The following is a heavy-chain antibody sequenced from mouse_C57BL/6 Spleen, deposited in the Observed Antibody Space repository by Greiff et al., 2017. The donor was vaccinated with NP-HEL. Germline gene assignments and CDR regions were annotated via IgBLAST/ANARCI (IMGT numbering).Heavy chain of an antibody. D-gene: IGHD1-1*01. V-gene: IGHV6-3*01. CDR3: TDIYYYGSSLDY. J-gene: IGHJ2*01. CDR1: GFTFSNYW. Sequence: EVKVEESGGGLVQPGGSMKLSCVASGFTFSNYWMNWVRQSPEKGLEWVAQIRLKSDNYATHYAESVKGRFTISRDDSKSSVYLQMNNLRAEDTGIYYCTDIYYYGSSLDYWGQGTTLTVSS. CDR2: IRLKSDNYAT.